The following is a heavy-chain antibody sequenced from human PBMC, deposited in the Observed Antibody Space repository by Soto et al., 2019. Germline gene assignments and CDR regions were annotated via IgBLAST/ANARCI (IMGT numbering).Heavy chain of an antibody. Sequence: SETLSLTCTVSGGSISNYYWSWIRQPPGKGLEWIGYIYSSGRTNYNPSLKSRVTISVDTSKNQFSLKLSSVIAADTAVYYCARALITKVDYWGQGTLVTVSS. J-gene: IGHJ4*02. CDR1: GGSISNYY. CDR3: ARALITKVDY. D-gene: IGHD3-10*01. CDR2: IYSSGRT. V-gene: IGHV4-59*08.